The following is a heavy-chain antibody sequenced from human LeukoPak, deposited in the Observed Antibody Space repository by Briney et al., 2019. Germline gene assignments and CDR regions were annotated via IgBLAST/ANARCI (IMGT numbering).Heavy chain of an antibody. V-gene: IGHV3-53*01. D-gene: IGHD3-10*01. CDR1: GFTVSSSY. CDR2: IYSGGST. Sequence: GGSLRLSCAASGFTVSSSYMSWVRQAPGKGLEWVSVIYSGGSTYYADSVMGRFTISRDNSKNTLYLQMNSLRAEDTAVYYCARVKAGYYYYMDVWGKGTTVTVSS. CDR3: ARVKAGYYYYMDV. J-gene: IGHJ6*03.